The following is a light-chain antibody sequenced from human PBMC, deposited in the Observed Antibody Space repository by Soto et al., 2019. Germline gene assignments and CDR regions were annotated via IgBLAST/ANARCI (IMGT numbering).Light chain of an antibody. Sequence: DLQMTQSPSSLSASAGDRVSISCQASQDITNYLNWYQQKPGRAPKLLIYHASNLETGVPSSFSGSKSGTNFNFTISSLQPEDVATYYCQQYDNVPLTFGGGTKVEIK. CDR2: HAS. CDR1: QDITNY. V-gene: IGKV1-33*01. J-gene: IGKJ4*01. CDR3: QQYDNVPLT.